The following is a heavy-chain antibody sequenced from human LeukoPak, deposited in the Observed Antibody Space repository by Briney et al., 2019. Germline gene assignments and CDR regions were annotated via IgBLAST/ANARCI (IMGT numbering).Heavy chain of an antibody. V-gene: IGHV3-21*01. D-gene: IGHD6-6*01. CDR2: TSSSSSYI. J-gene: IGHJ4*02. CDR1: GFTFSSYS. Sequence: GGSLRLSCAASGFTFSSYSMNWVRQAPGKGLEWVSSTSSSSSYIYYADSVKGRFTISRDNAKNSLYLQMNSLRAEDTAVYYCARGLVGAYSSSSGGYWGQGTLVTVSS. CDR3: ARGLVGAYSSSSGGY.